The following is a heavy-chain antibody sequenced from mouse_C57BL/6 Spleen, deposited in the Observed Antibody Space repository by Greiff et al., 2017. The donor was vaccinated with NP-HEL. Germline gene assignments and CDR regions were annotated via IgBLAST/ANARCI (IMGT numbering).Heavy chain of an antibody. CDR3: AVTTVVAEDY. Sequence: QVQLQQPGAELVKPGASVKLSCKASGYTFTSYWMQWVKQRPGQGLEWIGEIDPSDSYTNYNQKFKGKATLTVDTSSSTAYMQLSSLTSEDSAVYYCAVTTVVAEDYWGKGTTLTVSS. D-gene: IGHD1-1*01. CDR2: IDPSDSYT. J-gene: IGHJ2*01. CDR1: GYTFTSYW. V-gene: IGHV1-50*01.